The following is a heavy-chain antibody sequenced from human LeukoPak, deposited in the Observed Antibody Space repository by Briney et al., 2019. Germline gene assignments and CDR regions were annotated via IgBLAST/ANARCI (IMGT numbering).Heavy chain of an antibody. CDR3: ARADVTMVRGVIITYWFDP. D-gene: IGHD3-10*01. CDR1: GHTFTGYY. CDR2: INPNSGGT. Sequence: ASVKVSCKASGHTFTGYYMHWVRQAPGQGLEWMGWINPNSGGTNYAQKFQGRVTMTRDTSISTAYMELSRLRSDDTAVYYCARADVTMVRGVIITYWFDPWGQGTLVTVSS. J-gene: IGHJ5*02. V-gene: IGHV1-2*02.